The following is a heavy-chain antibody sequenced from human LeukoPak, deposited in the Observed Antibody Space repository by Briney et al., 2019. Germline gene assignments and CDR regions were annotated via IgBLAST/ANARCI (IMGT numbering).Heavy chain of an antibody. D-gene: IGHD1-14*01. J-gene: IGHJ4*02. V-gene: IGHV1-24*01. CDR2: FDAENDET. Sequence: ASVKVSCKVSEYTVTELSFHWVRQAPGEGLEWMGGFDAENDETIYAQKFQGRVTVTQDTSTDTAYMELSSLRSEDTAVYYCATEKAWNHGGFDYWAREPRSSSPQ. CDR1: EYTVTELS. CDR3: ATEKAWNHGGFDY.